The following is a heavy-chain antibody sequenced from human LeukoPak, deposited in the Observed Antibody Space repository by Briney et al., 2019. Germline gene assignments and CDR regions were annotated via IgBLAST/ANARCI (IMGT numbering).Heavy chain of an antibody. J-gene: IGHJ6*02. V-gene: IGHV3-21*01. CDR2: ISSSSSYI. Sequence: GGSLRLSCAASGXTFSSYSVNWVRQAPGRGLELVSSISSSSSYIYYADSVKGRFTISRDNAKNSLYLQMNSLRAEDTAVYYCARDEQADSTPDGMDVWGQGTTVTVSS. CDR1: GXTFSSYS. D-gene: IGHD2-15*01. CDR3: ARDEQADSTPDGMDV.